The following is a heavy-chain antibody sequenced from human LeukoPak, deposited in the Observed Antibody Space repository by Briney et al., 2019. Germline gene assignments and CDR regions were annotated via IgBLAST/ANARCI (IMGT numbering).Heavy chain of an antibody. CDR3: ARAPHRAYCGGDCFNHFDY. Sequence: ASVKVSCKASGYTFTSYGISWVRQAPGQGLEWMGWISAYNGNTNYAQKLQGRVTMTTDTSTSTAYMELRSLRSDDTAVYYCARAPHRAYCGGDCFNHFDYWGQGTLVTVSS. J-gene: IGHJ4*02. V-gene: IGHV1-18*01. CDR1: GYTFTSYG. CDR2: ISAYNGNT. D-gene: IGHD2-21*01.